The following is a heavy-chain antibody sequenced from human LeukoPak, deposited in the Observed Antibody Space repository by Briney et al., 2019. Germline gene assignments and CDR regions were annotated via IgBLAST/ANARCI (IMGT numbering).Heavy chain of an antibody. Sequence: ASVKVSCKASGYTFTNNFMHWVRQAPGQGLEWMGIINPSGDNTWYAQKFQGRVTMTRDMATSADYMEVSSLRSEDTAVYYCARRRSRIAAAGNSWFDPWGQGTLVTVPS. J-gene: IGHJ5*02. CDR2: INPSGDNT. V-gene: IGHV1-46*01. D-gene: IGHD6-13*01. CDR1: GYTFTNNF. CDR3: ARRRSRIAAAGNSWFDP.